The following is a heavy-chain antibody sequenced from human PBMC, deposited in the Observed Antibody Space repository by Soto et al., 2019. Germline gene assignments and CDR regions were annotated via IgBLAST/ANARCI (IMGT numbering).Heavy chain of an antibody. D-gene: IGHD1-26*01. CDR2: ISYDGSNK. J-gene: IGHJ4*02. CDR3: AKAPYSGSYHFDY. V-gene: IGHV3-30*18. Sequence: GGSLRLSWAASGFTFISYGMHWIRQAPGKGLEWVAVISYDGSNKYYADSVKGRFTISRDNSKNTLYLQMNSLRAEDTAVYYCAKAPYSGSYHFDYWGQGTLVTVS. CDR1: GFTFISYG.